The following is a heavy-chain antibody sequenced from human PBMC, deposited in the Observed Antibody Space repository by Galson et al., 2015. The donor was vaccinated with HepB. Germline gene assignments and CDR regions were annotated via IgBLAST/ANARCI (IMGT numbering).Heavy chain of an antibody. D-gene: IGHD3-22*01. Sequence: SVKVSCKASGGTFSSYAISWVRQAPGQGLEWMGGIIPIFGTANYAQKFQGRVTITADESTSTAYMELSSLRSEDTAVYYCARDQGGPDYYDGTDAFDIWGQGTMVTVSS. J-gene: IGHJ3*02. CDR3: ARDQGGPDYYDGTDAFDI. V-gene: IGHV1-69*13. CDR1: GGTFSSYA. CDR2: IIPIFGTA.